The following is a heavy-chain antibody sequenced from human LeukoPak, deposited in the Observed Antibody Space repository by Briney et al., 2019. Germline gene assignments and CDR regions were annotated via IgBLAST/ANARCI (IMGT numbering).Heavy chain of an antibody. J-gene: IGHJ4*02. Sequence: GGSLRLSCAASGFIFSPYAMSWVRQAPGKGLEWVAGIAGGDDRFYADSVKGRFSISRDNSKNTVDLQMNSLRVEDTAVYYCAKVYVSGDGYWDFDYWGQGTLVTVSS. CDR3: AKVYVSGDGYWDFDY. CDR1: GFIFSPYA. D-gene: IGHD5-24*01. CDR2: IAGGDDR. V-gene: IGHV3-23*01.